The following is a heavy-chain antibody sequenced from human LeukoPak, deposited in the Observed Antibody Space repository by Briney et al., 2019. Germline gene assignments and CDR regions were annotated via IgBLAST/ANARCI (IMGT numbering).Heavy chain of an antibody. Sequence: VSVKVSCKASGYTFTGYYMHWVRQAPGQGLEWMGWINPNSGGTNYAQKFQGRVTMTRDTSISTAYMELSRLRSDDTAVYYCARSVDIVATQFDYWGQGTLVTVSS. CDR3: ARSVDIVATQFDY. D-gene: IGHD5-12*01. CDR2: INPNSGGT. J-gene: IGHJ4*02. CDR1: GYTFTGYY. V-gene: IGHV1-2*02.